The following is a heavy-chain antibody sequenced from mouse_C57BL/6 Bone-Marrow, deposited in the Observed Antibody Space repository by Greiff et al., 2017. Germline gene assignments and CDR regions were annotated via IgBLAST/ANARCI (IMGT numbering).Heavy chain of an antibody. CDR2: IWTGGST. CDR1: GFSLTSYA. D-gene: IGHD2-5*01. V-gene: IGHV2-9-1*01. CDR3: ARSLSNCYYFDY. Sequence: QVQLKESGPGLVAPSQSLSITCTVSGFSLTSYAISWVRQPPGKGLEWLGVIWTGGSTNSNSALQSSLSISKDNSKSQVFLKKNSLQTNNTAKYYCARSLSNCYYFDYWGQGTTLTVSS. J-gene: IGHJ2*01.